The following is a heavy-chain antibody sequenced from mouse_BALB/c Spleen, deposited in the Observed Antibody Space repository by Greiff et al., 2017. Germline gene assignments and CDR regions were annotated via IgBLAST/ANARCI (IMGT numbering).Heavy chain of an antibody. CDR1: GFNIKDYY. CDR3: ARGYSLYAMDY. J-gene: IGHJ4*01. Sequence: VQLKQSGAELVRPGALVKLSCKASGFNIKDYYMHWVKQRPEQGLEWIGWIDPENGNTIYDPKFQGKASITADTSSNTAYLQLSSLTSEDTAVYYCARGYSLYAMDYWGQGTSVTVSS. CDR2: IDPENGNT. V-gene: IGHV14-1*02. D-gene: IGHD1-2*01.